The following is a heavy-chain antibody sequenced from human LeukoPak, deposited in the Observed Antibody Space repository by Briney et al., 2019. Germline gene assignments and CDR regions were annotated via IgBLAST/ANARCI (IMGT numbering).Heavy chain of an antibody. CDR3: AKETSSSFDY. CDR1: GFAFSSYA. CDR2: ISNSGGST. Sequence: GGSLRLSCAASGFAFSSYAMNWVRQAPGKGLEWVSGISNSGGSTYYADSVKGRFTISRDNSKNTLYLQMNSLRAEDTAVYYCAKETSSSFDYWGQGTLVTVSS. V-gene: IGHV3-23*01. D-gene: IGHD6-6*01. J-gene: IGHJ4*02.